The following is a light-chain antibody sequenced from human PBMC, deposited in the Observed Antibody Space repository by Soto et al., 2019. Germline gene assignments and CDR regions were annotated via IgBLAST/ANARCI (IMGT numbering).Light chain of an antibody. CDR2: GAS. J-gene: IGKJ2*01. CDR1: QSVSSSY. V-gene: IGKV3-20*01. Sequence: EIVLTQSPGTLSLSPGERVTLSCRASQSVSSSYLAWYQQKPGQAPSVLIYGASSRATGIPDRFSGSGSGTDFTLTISRLEPEDFAVYYCQQYGSSPYTFGQGTKLEIK. CDR3: QQYGSSPYT.